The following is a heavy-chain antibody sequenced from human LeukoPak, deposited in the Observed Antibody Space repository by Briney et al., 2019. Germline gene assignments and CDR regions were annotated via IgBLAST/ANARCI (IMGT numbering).Heavy chain of an antibody. V-gene: IGHV3-7*03. Sequence: GRSLRLSCAASGFTFSSYWMSWVRQAPGKGLEWVANIKQDGSEKYYVDSVKGRFTISRDNAKNSLYLQMNSLRAEDTAVYYCARGGGRTARYYYGMDVWGQGTTVTVSS. D-gene: IGHD6-6*01. CDR3: ARGGGRTARYYYGMDV. J-gene: IGHJ6*02. CDR1: GFTFSSYW. CDR2: IKQDGSEK.